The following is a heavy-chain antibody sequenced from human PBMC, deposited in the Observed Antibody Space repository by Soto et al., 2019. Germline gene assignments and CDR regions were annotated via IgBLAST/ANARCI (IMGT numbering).Heavy chain of an antibody. CDR3: ARVTQTSAYDSSGYYGY. CDR2: INAGNGNT. J-gene: IGHJ4*02. D-gene: IGHD3-22*01. Sequence: ASVKVSCKASGYTFTSYAMHWVRQAPGQRLEWMGWINAGNGNTKYSQKFQGRVTITRDTSAGTAYMELSSLRSEDTAVYYCARVTQTSAYDSSGYYGYWGQGTLVTVSS. V-gene: IGHV1-3*01. CDR1: GYTFTSYA.